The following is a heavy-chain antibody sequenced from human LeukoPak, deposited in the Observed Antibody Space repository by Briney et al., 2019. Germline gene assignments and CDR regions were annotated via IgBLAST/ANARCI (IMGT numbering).Heavy chain of an antibody. CDR3: AKDGDSLHDIYRGWYFDH. Sequence: GGSLRLSRAASTFTFSSYSMNWVRQAPGKGLEWVSSISSRSDYIYYADSVKGRFTISRDNAKNSLYLQMVSLRTEDTAVYYCAKDGDSLHDIYRGWYFDHCGQGALVTVSS. D-gene: IGHD3-22*01. CDR2: ISSRSDYI. V-gene: IGHV3-21*01. CDR1: TFTFSSYS. J-gene: IGHJ4*02.